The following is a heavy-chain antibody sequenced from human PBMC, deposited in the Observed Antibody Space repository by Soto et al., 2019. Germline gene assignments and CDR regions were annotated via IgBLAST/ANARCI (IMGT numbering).Heavy chain of an antibody. J-gene: IGHJ4*02. D-gene: IGHD5-18*01. CDR3: ARDTTKNTATCVDY. V-gene: IGHV1-2*04. CDR2: INPNSGGT. CDR1: GYTFTGYY. Sequence: ASVKVSCKASGYTFTGYYMHWVRQAPGQGLEWMGWINPNSGGTNYAQKFQGWVTMTRETSISTAYMELSRLRSDDTAVYYCARDTTKNTATCVDYWGQGTPVTVSS.